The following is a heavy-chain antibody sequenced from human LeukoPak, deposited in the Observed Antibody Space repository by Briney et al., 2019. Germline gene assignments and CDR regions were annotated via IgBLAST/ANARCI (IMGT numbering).Heavy chain of an antibody. V-gene: IGHV1-8*03. CDR3: ARWGYGDLSLDY. CDR2: MNPNSGNT. Sequence: PGGSLRLSCAASGYTFTSYDINWVRQATGQGLEWMGWMNPNSGNTGYAQKFQGRVTITRNTSISTAYMELSSLRSEDTAVYYCARWGYGDLSLDYWGQGTLVTVSS. J-gene: IGHJ4*02. CDR1: GYTFTSYD. D-gene: IGHD4-17*01.